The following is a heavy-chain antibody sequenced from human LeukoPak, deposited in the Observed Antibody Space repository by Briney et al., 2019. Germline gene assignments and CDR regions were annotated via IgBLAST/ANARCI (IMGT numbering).Heavy chain of an antibody. Sequence: PSETLSLTCTVSGGSISSYYWSWIRQPPGKGLEWIGYIYTSGSTNYNPSLKSRVTISVDTSKNQFSLKLSSVTAADTAVYYCARLRISGSGAYYYYYYYMDVWGKGTTVTVSS. J-gene: IGHJ6*03. CDR3: ARLRISGSGAYYYYYYYMDV. CDR2: IYTSGST. D-gene: IGHD3-10*01. CDR1: GGSISSYY. V-gene: IGHV4-4*09.